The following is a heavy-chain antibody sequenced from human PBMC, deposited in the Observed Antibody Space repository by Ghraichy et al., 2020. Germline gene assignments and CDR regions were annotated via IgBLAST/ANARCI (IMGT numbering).Heavy chain of an antibody. CDR2: TYYRSKWYN. J-gene: IGHJ4*01. CDR1: GDSVSSNSAT. CDR3: TRGSHSGWYYFLDY. V-gene: IGHV6-1*01. D-gene: IGHD6-19*01. Sequence: SQTLSLTCAISGDSVSSNSATWNWIRQSPSRGLEWLGRTYYRSKWYNDYAVSVKSRIIVNPDTFKNQFSLQLKSVTPEDTAVYYCTRGSHSGWYYFLDYWGQGTLVTVSS.